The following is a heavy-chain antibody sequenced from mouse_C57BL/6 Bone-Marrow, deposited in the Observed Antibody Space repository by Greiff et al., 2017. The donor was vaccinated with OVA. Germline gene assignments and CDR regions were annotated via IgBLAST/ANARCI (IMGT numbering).Heavy chain of an antibody. Sequence: EVKLLESGAELVRPGASVKLSCTASGFNIKDDYMHWVKQRPEQGLEWIGWIDPENGDTEYASKFQGKATITADTSSNTAYLQLSSLTSEDTAVYYCTGWLLRAYWGQGTLVTVSA. CDR2: IDPENGDT. D-gene: IGHD2-3*01. CDR1: GFNIKDDY. CDR3: TGWLLRAY. V-gene: IGHV14-4*01. J-gene: IGHJ3*01.